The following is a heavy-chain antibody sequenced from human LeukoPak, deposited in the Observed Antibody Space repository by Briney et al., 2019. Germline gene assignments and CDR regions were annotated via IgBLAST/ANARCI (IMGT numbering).Heavy chain of an antibody. CDR1: GDSISSYY. CDR3: ARHPGIAAAGDY. J-gene: IGHJ4*02. Sequence: SETLSLTCTVSGDSISSYYWSWIRQPPGKGLEWIGYIYYSGGTNYNPSLKSRVTILVDTSKNQFSLKLSPVTAADTAVYYCARHPGIAAAGDYWGQGTLVTVSS. V-gene: IGHV4-59*08. D-gene: IGHD6-13*01. CDR2: IYYSGGT.